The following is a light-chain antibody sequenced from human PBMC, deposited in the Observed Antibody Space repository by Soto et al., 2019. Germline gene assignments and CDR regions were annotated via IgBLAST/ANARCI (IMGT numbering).Light chain of an antibody. V-gene: IGKV3-20*01. J-gene: IGKJ1*01. CDR1: HSVRSSY. CDR2: GAS. CDR3: QQYGGLWT. Sequence: EIALTQSPGTLSLSPGERATPSCRASHSVRSSYLAWYQQKPGQATRLLIYGASSSATGIPDRFSGSGSGTDFTLTINRLEPEDFAVYYCQQYGGLWTFGQGTKVDIK.